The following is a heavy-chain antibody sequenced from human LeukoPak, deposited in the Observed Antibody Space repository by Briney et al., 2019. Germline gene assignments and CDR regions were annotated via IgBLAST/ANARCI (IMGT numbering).Heavy chain of an antibody. CDR2: ISGSGGST. D-gene: IGHD3-3*01. V-gene: IGHV3-23*01. CDR3: AKDPTDYYDFWSGYSNPPYYFDY. Sequence: GGSLRLSCAASGFTFSSYAMSWVRQAPGKGLEWVSAISGSGGSTYYADSVKGRFTISRDNSKNTLYLQMNSLRAEDTAVYYCAKDPTDYYDFWSGYSNPPYYFDYWGQGTLVTVSS. J-gene: IGHJ4*02. CDR1: GFTFSSYA.